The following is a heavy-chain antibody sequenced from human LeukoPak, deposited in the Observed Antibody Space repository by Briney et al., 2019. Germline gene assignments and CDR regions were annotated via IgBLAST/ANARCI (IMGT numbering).Heavy chain of an antibody. CDR3: ATRGITGTTSLSY. V-gene: IGHV1-24*01. D-gene: IGHD1-7*01. Sequence: ASVKVSCKVSGYTLTELSMHWVRQAPGKGLEWMGGFDPEDGETIYAQKFQGRVTMTEDTSTDTAYMELSSLRSEDTAAYYCATRGITGTTSLSYWGQGTLVTVSS. CDR1: GYTLTELS. J-gene: IGHJ4*02. CDR2: FDPEDGET.